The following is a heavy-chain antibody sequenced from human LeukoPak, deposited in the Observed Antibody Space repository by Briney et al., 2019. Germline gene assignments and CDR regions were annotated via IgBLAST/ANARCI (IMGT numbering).Heavy chain of an antibody. CDR1: GFTFSSYG. J-gene: IGHJ6*02. V-gene: IGHV3-30*18. CDR3: AKDSVGGYDYVWGSYRYRTETNKYGMDV. Sequence: GRSLRLSCAASGFTFSSYGMHWVRQAPGKGLEWVAVISYDGSNKYYTDSVKGRFTISRDNSKNTLYLQMNSLRAEDTAVYYCAKDSVGGYDYVWGSYRYRTETNKYGMDVWGQGTTVTVSS. D-gene: IGHD3-16*02. CDR2: ISYDGSNK.